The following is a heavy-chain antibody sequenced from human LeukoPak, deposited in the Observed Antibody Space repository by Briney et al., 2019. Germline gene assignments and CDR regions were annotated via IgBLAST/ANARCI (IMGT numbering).Heavy chain of an antibody. J-gene: IGHJ3*02. CDR1: GFSFDDYA. CDR3: ATGDYGAFDI. D-gene: IGHD4-17*01. V-gene: IGHV3-21*01. Sequence: GGSLRLSCATSGFSFDDYAMHWVRQAPGKGLEWVSSISSSSSYIYYADSVKGRFTISRDNAKNSLYLQMNSLRAEDTAVYYCATGDYGAFDIWGQGTMVTVSS. CDR2: ISSSSSYI.